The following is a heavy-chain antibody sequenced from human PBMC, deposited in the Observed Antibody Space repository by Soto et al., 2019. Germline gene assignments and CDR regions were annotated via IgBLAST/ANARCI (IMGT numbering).Heavy chain of an antibody. D-gene: IGHD2-2*01. J-gene: IGHJ6*02. V-gene: IGHV3-30-3*01. CDR2: ISYDGSNK. CDR3: ARDPSLIVEVPAAGYYGMDV. Sequence: QVQLVESGGGVVQPGRPLRLSCAASGFTFSSYAMHWVRQAPGKGLEWVAVISYDGSNKYYADSVKGRFTISRDNSKNTRYLQMHSLRAEDTAVYYCARDPSLIVEVPAAGYYGMDVWGQGTTVTVSS. CDR1: GFTFSSYA.